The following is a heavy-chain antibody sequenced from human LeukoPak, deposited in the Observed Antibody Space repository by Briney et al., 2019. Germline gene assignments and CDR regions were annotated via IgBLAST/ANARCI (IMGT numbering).Heavy chain of an antibody. J-gene: IGHJ4*02. CDR3: ARETSGYLHY. Sequence: ASVKVSCKASGGTFSSYAIIWVRQAPGQGLEWMGIINPSGDSTTYAQKFQGRVTMTRDTSTSTVYMELYSLRSEDTAVYYCARETSGYLHYWGQGTLVTVSS. V-gene: IGHV1-46*01. CDR1: GGTFSSYA. D-gene: IGHD3-22*01. CDR2: INPSGDST.